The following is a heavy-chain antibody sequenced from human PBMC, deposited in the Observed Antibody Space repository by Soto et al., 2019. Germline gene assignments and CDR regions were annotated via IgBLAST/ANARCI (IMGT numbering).Heavy chain of an antibody. CDR2: ISGSGGST. V-gene: IGHV3-23*01. Sequence: GGSLRLSCAASGFTFSSYAMSWVRQAPGKGLEWVSAISGSGGSTYYADSVKGRFTISRDNSKNTLYLQMNSLRAEDTAVYYCAKLLRSIAVAGTGMDGVWGYYYGMDVWGQGTTVTVSS. CDR1: GFTFSSYA. J-gene: IGHJ6*02. D-gene: IGHD6-19*01. CDR3: AKLLRSIAVAGTGMDGVWGYYYGMDV.